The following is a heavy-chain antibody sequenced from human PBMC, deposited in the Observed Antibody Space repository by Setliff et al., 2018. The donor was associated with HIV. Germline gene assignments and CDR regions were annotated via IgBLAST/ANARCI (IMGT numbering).Heavy chain of an antibody. CDR1: GYSFTNYW. J-gene: IGHJ3*02. D-gene: IGHD2-15*01. CDR2: IYPGDSDT. V-gene: IGHV5-51*01. CDR3: ARRVDGAFDI. Sequence: PGESLKISCKGSGYSFTNYWIGWVRQMPGKGPGCMGIIYPGDSDTRYSPSFEGQVTISADKSTSTAYLQWSSLKASDTAMYYCARRVDGAFDIWGQGTMVTVSS.